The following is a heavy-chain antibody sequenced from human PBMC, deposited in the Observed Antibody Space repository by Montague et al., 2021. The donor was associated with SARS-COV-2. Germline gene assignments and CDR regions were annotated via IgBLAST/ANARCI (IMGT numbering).Heavy chain of an antibody. D-gene: IGHD5-12*01. CDR2: IYYSGST. Sequence: SETLSLTCTVSGGSISSYYWSWIRQPPGKGLEWIGYIYYSGSTNYNHSLKSRVTISVDTSTNQFALKLSSVTAADTAVYYCARGAGRGSGYGKYYYYYYGMDVWGQGTTVTVSS. J-gene: IGHJ6*02. V-gene: IGHV4-59*01. CDR3: ARGAGRGSGYGKYYYYYYGMDV. CDR1: GGSISSYY.